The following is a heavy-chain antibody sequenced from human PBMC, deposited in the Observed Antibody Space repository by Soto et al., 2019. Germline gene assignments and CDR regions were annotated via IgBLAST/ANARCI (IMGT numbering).Heavy chain of an antibody. CDR3: AREGYYYDSSGYYAFDY. CDR2: IKQDGSEK. CDR1: GFTFSSYW. J-gene: IGHJ4*02. D-gene: IGHD3-22*01. Sequence: HPGGSLRLSCAASGFTFSSYWMSWVRQAPGKGLEWVANIKQDGSEKYYVDSVKGRFTISRDNAKNSLYLQMNSLRAEDTAVYYCAREGYYYDSSGYYAFDYWGQGTLVTVSS. V-gene: IGHV3-7*01.